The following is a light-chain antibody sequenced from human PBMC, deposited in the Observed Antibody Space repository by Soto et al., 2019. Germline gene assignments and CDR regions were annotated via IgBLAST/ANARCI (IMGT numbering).Light chain of an antibody. CDR1: SSDVGGYNH. CDR3: NSYTSGCTQV. CDR2: EVT. V-gene: IGLV2-14*01. J-gene: IGLJ1*01. Sequence: QSVLTQPASVSGSPGQSITISFTGTSSDVGGYNHVSWYQQHPGKVPKLIIYEVTNRPSGVSNRFSGSKSGNTASLTISRFQAEDEADYYCNSYTSGCTQVFGAGTKLTVL.